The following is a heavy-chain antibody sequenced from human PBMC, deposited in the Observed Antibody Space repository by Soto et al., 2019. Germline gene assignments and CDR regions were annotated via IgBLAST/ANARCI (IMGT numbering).Heavy chain of an antibody. Sequence: EVQLAESGGGLAQPGGSLRLSCAASGFTLSGYAMDWVRQAPGKGLEYVSGISSNGVGTYYANSVQGRFTISRDNSKNAVYFQTGSLRPEYMAVYYCARRARPDFYYMDVWGKVTTVTVS. D-gene: IGHD6-6*01. CDR2: ISSNGVGT. CDR3: ARRARPDFYYMDV. CDR1: GFTLSGYA. J-gene: IGHJ6*03. V-gene: IGHV3-64*01.